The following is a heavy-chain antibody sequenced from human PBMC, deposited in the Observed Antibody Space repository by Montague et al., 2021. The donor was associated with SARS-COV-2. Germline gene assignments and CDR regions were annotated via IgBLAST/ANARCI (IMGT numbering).Heavy chain of an antibody. J-gene: IGHJ4*02. CDR2: IYSSGRT. CDR3: ARDFGESRDH. V-gene: IGHV3-53*01. CDR1: GFTVSSNY. Sequence: SLRLSCAASGFTVSSNYMSWVRQAPGKGLEWVSLIYSSGRTSYADSVKGRCTMSRDNSKNTLYLLMNSLRAEDTAVYYCARDFGESRDHWGQGTLVTVSS. D-gene: IGHD3-10*01.